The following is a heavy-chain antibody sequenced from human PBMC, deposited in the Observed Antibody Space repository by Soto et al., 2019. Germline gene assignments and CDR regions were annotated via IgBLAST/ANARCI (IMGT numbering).Heavy chain of an antibody. CDR1: GYPFTSYP. Sequence: ASVKVSCKTSGYPFTSYPMHWVRQAPGQRLEWMGWINAGNGNTKYSQKFQGSVTITRDTSASTAYMELSSLRSEDTAVYYCARGFTFEFDYWGQGTLVTVSS. V-gene: IGHV1-3*01. CDR3: ARGFTFEFDY. J-gene: IGHJ4*02. CDR2: INAGNGNT.